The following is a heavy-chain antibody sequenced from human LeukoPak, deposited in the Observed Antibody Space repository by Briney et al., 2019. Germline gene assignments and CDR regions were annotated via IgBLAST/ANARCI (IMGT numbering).Heavy chain of an antibody. J-gene: IGHJ6*02. CDR2: INHSGST. D-gene: IGHD1-26*01. CDR1: GGSFSVYY. V-gene: IGHV4-34*01. CDR3: AGGVGATNPYYYGMDV. Sequence: SETLSLTCAVYGGSFSVYYWSWIRQPPGKGLEWIGEINHSGSTNYNPSLKSRVTISVDTSKNQFSLKLSSVTAADTAVYYCAGGVGATNPYYYGMDVWGQGTTVTVSS.